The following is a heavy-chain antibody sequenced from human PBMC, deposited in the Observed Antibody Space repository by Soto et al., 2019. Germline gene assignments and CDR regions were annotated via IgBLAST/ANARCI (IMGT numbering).Heavy chain of an antibody. V-gene: IGHV5-51*01. CDR3: ASAMKYGYGYL. J-gene: IGHJ4*02. Sequence: GESLKISCKGSGYTFISYSIGWVRQMPGKGLEWMGIIYASDSDTRYSPSFQGQVTISVDKSISTAYLQWSSLKASDTAIYYCASAMKYGYGYLWGQGTLVTVSS. D-gene: IGHD5-18*01. CDR2: IYASDSDT. CDR1: GYTFISYS.